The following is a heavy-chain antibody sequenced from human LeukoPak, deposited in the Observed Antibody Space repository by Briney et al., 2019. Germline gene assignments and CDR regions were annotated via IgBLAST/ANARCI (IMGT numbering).Heavy chain of an antibody. CDR3: ARDPRFGDAPDAFDI. Sequence: GGSRRLSGAASGFTFSSYSMNWVRQAPGKGLEWVSSISSSSSYIYYADSVKGRFTISRDNAKNSLYLQMNSLRAEDTAVYYCARDPRFGDAPDAFDIWGQGTMVTVSS. CDR2: ISSSSSYI. J-gene: IGHJ3*02. V-gene: IGHV3-21*01. D-gene: IGHD4-17*01. CDR1: GFTFSSYS.